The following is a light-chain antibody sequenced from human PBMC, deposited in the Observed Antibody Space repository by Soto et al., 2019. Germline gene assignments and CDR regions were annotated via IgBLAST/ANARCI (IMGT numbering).Light chain of an antibody. CDR2: NVS. Sequence: DVVMTQSPLSLPVTLGQPASISCRSSQSLVYRDGNTYLNWFHQRPGRSPRRLIYNVSNRDFGVPDRFSGSGSGTDFTLYISTVEAEDVGVYYCMQGTHWRHTFGQGTKLEIK. CDR3: MQGTHWRHT. V-gene: IGKV2-30*01. J-gene: IGKJ2*01. CDR1: QSLVYRDGNTY.